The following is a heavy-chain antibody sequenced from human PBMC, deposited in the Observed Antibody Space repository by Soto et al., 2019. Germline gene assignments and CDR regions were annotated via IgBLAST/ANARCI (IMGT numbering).Heavy chain of an antibody. Sequence: SETLSLTCAVSGGSISSGGYSWSWIRQPPGKGLEWIGYIYYSGSTYYDPSLKSRVTISVDTSKNQFSLKLSSVTAADTAVYYCARDQVAIFGVFDYWGQGTLVTVSS. CDR2: IYYSGST. D-gene: IGHD3-3*01. CDR3: ARDQVAIFGVFDY. V-gene: IGHV4-31*11. J-gene: IGHJ4*02. CDR1: GGSISSGGYS.